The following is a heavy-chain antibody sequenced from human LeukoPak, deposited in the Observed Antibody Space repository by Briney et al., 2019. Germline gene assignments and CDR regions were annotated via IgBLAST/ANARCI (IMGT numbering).Heavy chain of an antibody. CDR2: ISPDGSLI. CDR1: GFIFSHYW. D-gene: IGHD1-1*01. Sequence: GGSLRLSCGAPGFIFSHYWMTWVRQAPGKGLEWVANISPDGSLIYYVDSVKGRFTISRDNAKNSLYLQMNNLRAEDTAIYYCARDLNWETYWGQGTLVTVSS. V-gene: IGHV3-7*01. CDR3: ARDLNWETY. J-gene: IGHJ4*02.